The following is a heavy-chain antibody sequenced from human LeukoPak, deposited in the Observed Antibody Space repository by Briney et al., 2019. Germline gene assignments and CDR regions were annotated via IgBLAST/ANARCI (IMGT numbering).Heavy chain of an antibody. Sequence: PSETLSLTCTVSGGSISSSNYYWGWIRQPPGKGLEWIGEINHSGSTNYNPSLKSRVTISVDTSKNQFSLKLSSVTAADTAVYYCARLAARQQTDYWGQGTLVTVSS. CDR3: ARLAARQQTDY. CDR2: INHSGST. D-gene: IGHD6-6*01. CDR1: GGSISSSNYY. V-gene: IGHV4-39*07. J-gene: IGHJ4*02.